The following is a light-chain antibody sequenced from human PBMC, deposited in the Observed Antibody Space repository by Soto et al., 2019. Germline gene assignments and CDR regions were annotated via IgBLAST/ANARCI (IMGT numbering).Light chain of an antibody. CDR3: AAWDDSLKGYV. Sequence: QSVLTQPPSASGTPGQRVPISCSGSSSNIEIDTVSWCQQIPGTAPKLLIYNGNQRPSGVPDRFSGSESGTSASLAISGLQSEDEADYYCAAWDDSLKGYVFGTGTKLTVL. CDR1: SSNIEIDT. V-gene: IGLV1-44*01. J-gene: IGLJ1*01. CDR2: NGN.